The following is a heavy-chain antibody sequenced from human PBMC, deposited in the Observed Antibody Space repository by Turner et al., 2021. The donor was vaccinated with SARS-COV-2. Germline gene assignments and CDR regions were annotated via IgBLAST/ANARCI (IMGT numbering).Heavy chain of an antibody. CDR2: ISGSGGST. Sequence: EVQLLESGGGLVQPGGSLRLSCAASGFTFSSYAMSWVRQDPGKGREWVSGISGSGGSTYYADSVKGRFTISRDNSKNTLYLQMNSLRAEDTAVYYCAKVASNPGDYFDYWGQGTLVTVSS. CDR1: GFTFSSYA. CDR3: AKVASNPGDYFDY. J-gene: IGHJ4*02. V-gene: IGHV3-23*01. D-gene: IGHD4-17*01.